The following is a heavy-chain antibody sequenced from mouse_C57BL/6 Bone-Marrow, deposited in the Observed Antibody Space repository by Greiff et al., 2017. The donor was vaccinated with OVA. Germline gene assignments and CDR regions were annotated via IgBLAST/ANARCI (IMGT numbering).Heavy chain of an antibody. J-gene: IGHJ3*01. CDR3: ARDGKLGRWFAY. V-gene: IGHV7-1*01. CDR1: GFTFSDFY. CDR2: SRNKANDYTT. D-gene: IGHD4-1*01. Sequence: EVKVVESGGGLVQSGRSLRLSCAASGFTFSDFYMEWVRQAPGKGLEWIAASRNKANDYTTEYSASVKGRFIVSRDTSQSILYLQMNALRAEDTAVYYCARDGKLGRWFAYWGQGTLVTVSA.